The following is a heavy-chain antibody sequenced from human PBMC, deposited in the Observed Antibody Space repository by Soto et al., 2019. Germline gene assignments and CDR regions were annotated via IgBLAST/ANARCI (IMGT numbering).Heavy chain of an antibody. CDR3: ARGDCSGGSCKKFDY. J-gene: IGHJ4*02. CDR1: GYTFTSYG. Sequence: ASVKVSCKASGYTFTSYGISWVRQAPGQGLEWMGWISAYNGNTNYAQKLQGRVTMTTDTSTSTAYMELRSLRSDDTAVYYCARGDCSGGSCKKFDYWGQGTLVTVSS. D-gene: IGHD2-15*01. CDR2: ISAYNGNT. V-gene: IGHV1-18*01.